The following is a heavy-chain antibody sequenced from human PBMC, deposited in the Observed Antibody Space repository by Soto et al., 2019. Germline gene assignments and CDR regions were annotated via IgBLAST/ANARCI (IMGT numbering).Heavy chain of an antibody. CDR2: IDSDGSST. CDR3: VRDDFGLGIEY. CDR1: GFTFSSYW. V-gene: IGHV3-74*01. Sequence: GESLRLSCAASGFTFSSYWMHWVRQTPEKGLVWVSHIDSDGSSTTYADSVKGRFTISRDNAKNTLYLQMNSLRAEDTAVYYCVRDDFGLGIEYWGLGT. J-gene: IGHJ4*02. D-gene: IGHD1-26*01.